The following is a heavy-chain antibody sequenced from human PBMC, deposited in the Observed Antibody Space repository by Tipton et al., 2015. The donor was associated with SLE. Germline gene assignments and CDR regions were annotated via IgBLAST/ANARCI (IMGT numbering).Heavy chain of an antibody. J-gene: IGHJ4*02. CDR3: AREEADDFWSGSFYFDY. V-gene: IGHV4-38-2*02. D-gene: IGHD3-3*01. CDR1: GDSITRGYF. CDR2: IHHSETT. Sequence: GLVKPSETLSVTCVVSGDSITRGYFWGWVRRPPGKGLEWISTIHHSETTYSNPSLKSRATISVDTSRNQFSLKLSSVTDADTAVYYCAREEADDFWSGSFYFDYWGQGTMVTVSS.